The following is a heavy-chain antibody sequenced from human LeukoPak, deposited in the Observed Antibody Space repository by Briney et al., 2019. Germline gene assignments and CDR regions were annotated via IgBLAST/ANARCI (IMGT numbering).Heavy chain of an antibody. V-gene: IGHV1-69*13. CDR3: ARGKSSSYGLSYYFDY. J-gene: IGHJ4*02. Sequence: ASVKVSCKASGGTFSSYAISWVRRAPGQGLEWMGGIIPIFGTANYAQKFQGRVTITADESTSTAYMELSSLRSEDTAVYYCARGKSSSYGLSYYFDYWGQGTLVTVSS. CDR2: IIPIFGTA. CDR1: GGTFSSYA. D-gene: IGHD3-16*02.